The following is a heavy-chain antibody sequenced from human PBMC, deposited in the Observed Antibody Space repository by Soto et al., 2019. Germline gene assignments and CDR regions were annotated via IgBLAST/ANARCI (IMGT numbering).Heavy chain of an antibody. V-gene: IGHV1-46*01. J-gene: IGHJ6*02. CDR2: INPSGGST. CDR3: ARDPYDYVWGSYRSYGMDV. D-gene: IGHD3-16*02. CDR1: GYTFTSYY. Sequence: ASVKVSCKASGYTFTSYYMHWVRQAPGQGLEWMGIINPSGGSTSYAQKFQGRVAMTRDTSTSTVYMELSSLRSEDTAVYYCARDPYDYVWGSYRSYGMDVWGQGTTVTVSS.